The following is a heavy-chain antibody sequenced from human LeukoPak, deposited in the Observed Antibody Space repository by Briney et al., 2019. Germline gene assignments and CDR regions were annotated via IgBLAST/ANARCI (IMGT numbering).Heavy chain of an antibody. D-gene: IGHD5-18*01. CDR3: ARGGGYSYVEYFQH. J-gene: IGHJ1*01. V-gene: IGHV4-30-4*01. CDR2: IYYSGST. CDR1: GGSISSGDYY. Sequence: SETLSLTCTVSGGSISSGDYYWSWIRQPPGKGLEWIGYIYYSGSTYYNPSLKSRVTISVDTSKNQFSLKLSSVTAADTAVYYCARGGGYSYVEYFQHWGQGTLVTVSS.